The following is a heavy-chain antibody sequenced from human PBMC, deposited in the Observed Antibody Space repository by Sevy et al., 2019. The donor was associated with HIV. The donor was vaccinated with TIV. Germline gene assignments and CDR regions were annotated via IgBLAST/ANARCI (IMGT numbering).Heavy chain of an antibody. CDR3: ARVSYYDSSGYYLDY. CDR1: GGSISSGGYY. D-gene: IGHD3-22*01. CDR2: IYYSGST. J-gene: IGHJ4*02. V-gene: IGHV4-31*03. Sequence: SETLSLTCTVSGGSISSGGYYWSWIRQHPGKGLEWIGYIYYSGSTYYNPSLKSRVTISVDTSKNQFSLKLGSVTAADTAVYYCARVSYYDSSGYYLDYWGQGTLVTVSS.